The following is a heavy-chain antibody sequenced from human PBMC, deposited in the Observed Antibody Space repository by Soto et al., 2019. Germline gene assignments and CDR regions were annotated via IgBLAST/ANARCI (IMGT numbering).Heavy chain of an antibody. D-gene: IGHD1-1*01. J-gene: IGHJ4*02. CDR3: ARGRYGDY. CDR2: ISAHNGNT. Sequence: QVHLVQSGAEVKKPGASVKVSCKGSGYAFTTYGITWVRQAPGQGLEWMGWISAHNGNTNYAQKLQGRVTVTRDTSTRTAYMELRSLRSDDTAVEYCARGRYGDYWGQGALVTVSS. CDR1: GYAFTTYG. V-gene: IGHV1-18*01.